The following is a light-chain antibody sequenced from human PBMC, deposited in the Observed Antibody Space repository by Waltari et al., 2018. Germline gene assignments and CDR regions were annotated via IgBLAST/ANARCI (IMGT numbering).Light chain of an antibody. J-gene: IGKJ4*01. Sequence: RMTQSPSSLAASVGDRVTIACRASQSISDYLNWYQQKPGKAPKVLIHAASNLESEVPSRVSGSGSGTDFTLTISSLQPEDCATYYCQQSYSTPITFGGGTKVEIK. CDR2: AAS. V-gene: IGKV1-39*01. CDR3: QQSYSTPIT. CDR1: QSISDY.